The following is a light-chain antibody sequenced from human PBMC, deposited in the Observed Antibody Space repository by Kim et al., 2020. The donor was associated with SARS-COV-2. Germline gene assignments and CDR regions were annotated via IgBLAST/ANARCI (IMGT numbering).Light chain of an antibody. J-gene: IGLJ2*01. Sequence: SYELTQPPSVSVSPGQTATITCSGDNLGSRYVSWYQQRPGQSPVLVIYQDVKRPSGIPERFSGSNSGNTATLTISGAQAMDEADYYCQAWDSITEVVFGGGTKLTVL. CDR3: QAWDSITEVV. CDR2: QDV. CDR1: NLGSRY. V-gene: IGLV3-1*01.